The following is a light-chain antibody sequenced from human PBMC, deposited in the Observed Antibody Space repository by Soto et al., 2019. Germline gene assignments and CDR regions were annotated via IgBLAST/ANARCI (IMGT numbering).Light chain of an antibody. CDR3: QQYNYCPLST. V-gene: IGKV3-15*01. J-gene: IGKJ2*01. Sequence: EIVMTQSPATLSVSPGEIATLSCRASQSVSSNLAWYQQKPGQAPMLLIYGASTRATGISARFRGIRSGTEFSNTISSHPSEDFAVHYCQQYNYCPLSTFGQGTKLDIK. CDR1: QSVSSN. CDR2: GAS.